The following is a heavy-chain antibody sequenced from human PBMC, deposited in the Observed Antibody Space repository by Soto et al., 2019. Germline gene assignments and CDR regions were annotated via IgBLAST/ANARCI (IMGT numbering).Heavy chain of an antibody. CDR1: GYTFTSYY. D-gene: IGHD2-2*02. Sequence: AASVKVSCKASGYTFTSYYMHWVRQAPGQGLEWMGIINPSGGSTSYAQKFQGRVTMTRDTSTSTVYMELSSLRSEDTAVYYCARLEVVPAAIKTYYYGMDVWGQGTMVTVSS. CDR3: ARLEVVPAAIKTYYYGMDV. J-gene: IGHJ6*02. CDR2: INPSGGST. V-gene: IGHV1-46*01.